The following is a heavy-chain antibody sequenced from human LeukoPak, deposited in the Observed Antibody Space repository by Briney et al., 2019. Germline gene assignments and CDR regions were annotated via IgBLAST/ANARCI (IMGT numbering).Heavy chain of an antibody. CDR2: IYHSGST. V-gene: IGHV4-4*02. J-gene: IGHJ4*02. CDR3: ARAYSSSWYVYY. CDR1: GGSISSSNW. Sequence: PSETLSLTCAVSGGSISSSNWWSWVRQPPGKGLGWIGEIYHSGSTNYNPSLKSRVTISVDKSKNQFSLKLSSVTAADTAVYYCARAYSSSWYVYYWGQGTLVTVSS. D-gene: IGHD6-13*01.